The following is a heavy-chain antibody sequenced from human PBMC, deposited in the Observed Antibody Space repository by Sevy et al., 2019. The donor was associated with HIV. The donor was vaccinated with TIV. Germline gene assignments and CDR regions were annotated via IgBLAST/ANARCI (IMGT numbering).Heavy chain of an antibody. CDR1: GFTVSSNY. D-gene: IGHD2-2*02. CDR3: ARDRTRYCSSTSCYTVYFDY. V-gene: IGHV3-53*01. CDR2: IYSGGST. Sequence: GGSLRLSCAASGFTVSSNYMSWVRQAPGKGLEWVSVIYSGGSTYYADSVKGRFTISRDNSKNTLYLQMNSLRAEDTAVYYCARDRTRYCSSTSCYTVYFDYWGRGTLVTVSS. J-gene: IGHJ4*02.